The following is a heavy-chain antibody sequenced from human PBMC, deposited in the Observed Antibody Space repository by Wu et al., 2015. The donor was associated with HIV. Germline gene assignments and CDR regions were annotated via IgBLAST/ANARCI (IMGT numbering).Heavy chain of an antibody. Sequence: QVQLVQSGAEVKKPGASVKVSCKASGYTFTSYGISWVRQAPGQGLEWMGWISAYNGNTNYAQKLQGRVTMTTDTSTSTAYMELRSLRSDDTAVYYCARATTPSYYYDSSGSTGDYWGQGTLVTVSS. J-gene: IGHJ4*02. CDR2: ISAYNGNT. CDR1: GYTFTSYG. V-gene: IGHV1-18*01. CDR3: ARATTPSYYYDSSGSTGDY. D-gene: IGHD3-22*01.